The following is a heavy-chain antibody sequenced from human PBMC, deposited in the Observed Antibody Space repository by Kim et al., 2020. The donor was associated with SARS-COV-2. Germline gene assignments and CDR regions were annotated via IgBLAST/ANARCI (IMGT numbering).Heavy chain of an antibody. CDR2: IRGTDTST. J-gene: IGHJ4*02. V-gene: IGHV3-23*01. Sequence: GGSLRLSCAASGFTFSTYAMSWVRQAPGKGLEWLSAIRGTDTSTYYADSVKGRFTNSRDNSKNTLYLQMNSLRADDTAVYYCAKGLDYGAPGAPYWGQGTLVTVSS. CDR3: AKGLDYGAPGAPY. CDR1: GFTFSTYA. D-gene: IGHD4-17*01.